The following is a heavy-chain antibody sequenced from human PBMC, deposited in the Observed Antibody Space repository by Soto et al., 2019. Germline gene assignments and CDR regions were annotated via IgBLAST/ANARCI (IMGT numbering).Heavy chain of an antibody. V-gene: IGHV3-74*01. CDR1: GFNVSSYW. CDR2: INSDGSST. CDR3: VRGEGGWETY. J-gene: IGHJ4*02. D-gene: IGHD6-19*01. Sequence: GSLRLSCAASGFNVSSYWMHWVRQAPGKGLVWVSRINSDGSSTTYADSVKGRFTISRDNAKNTLYLQMNSLRAEDTAVYYCVRGEGGWETYWGQGTLVTVPQ.